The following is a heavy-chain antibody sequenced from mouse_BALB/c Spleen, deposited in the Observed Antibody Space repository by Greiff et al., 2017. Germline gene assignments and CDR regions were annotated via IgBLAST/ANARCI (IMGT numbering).Heavy chain of an antibody. CDR2: INPSTGYT. CDR1: GYTFTSYW. CDR3: ARKDWDGWYFDV. J-gene: IGHJ1*01. D-gene: IGHD4-1*01. Sequence: VQLHQSGAELAKPGASVKMSCKASGYTFTSYWMHWVKQRPGQGLEWIGYINPSTGYTEYNQKFKDKATLTADKSSSTAYMQLSSLTSEDSAVYYCARKDWDGWYFDVWGAGTTVTGSS. V-gene: IGHV1-7*01.